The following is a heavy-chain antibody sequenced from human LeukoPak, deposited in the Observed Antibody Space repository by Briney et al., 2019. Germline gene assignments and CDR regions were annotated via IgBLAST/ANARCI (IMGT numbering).Heavy chain of an antibody. CDR1: GGTFSSYA. V-gene: IGHV1-69*13. CDR2: IIPIFGTA. CDR3: ARVTIFGVVIGCFDY. J-gene: IGHJ4*02. Sequence: SVKVSCKASGGTFSSYAISWVRQAPGQGLEWMGVIIPIFGTANYAQKFQGRVTITADESTSTAYMELSSLRSEDTAVYYCARVTIFGVVIGCFDYWGQGTLVTVSS. D-gene: IGHD3-3*01.